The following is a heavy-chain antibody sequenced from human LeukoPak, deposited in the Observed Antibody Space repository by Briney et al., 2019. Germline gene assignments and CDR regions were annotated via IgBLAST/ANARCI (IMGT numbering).Heavy chain of an antibody. J-gene: IGHJ3*02. CDR1: GYTFTSYG. V-gene: IGHV1-18*01. D-gene: IGHD2-2*01. CDR3: ATAKYCSSTRCYDALDI. Sequence: ASVKVSCKASGYTFTSYGNSWVRQAPGQGLECMGWISAYNGNTNYAQKVQGRVTMTTDTSTSTAYMELRSLRSDDTAVYYCATAKYCSSTRCYDALDIWGQGTMVTVSS. CDR2: ISAYNGNT.